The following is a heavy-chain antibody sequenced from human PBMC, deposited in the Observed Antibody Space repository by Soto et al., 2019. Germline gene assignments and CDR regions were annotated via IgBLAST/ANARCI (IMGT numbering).Heavy chain of an antibody. CDR3: ARAAVRGVITLDY. D-gene: IGHD3-10*01. J-gene: IGHJ4*02. CDR2: IYHTGIT. V-gene: IGHV4-4*02. CDR1: SDSISSYNW. Sequence: QVQLQESGPGLVKPSGTLSLTCDVSSDSISSYNWWSWVRQPPGKGLEWIGEIYHTGITNYNPSLKSRVPISVDKSKNQFSLKLRSVTVADTAVYYCARAAVRGVITLDYWGQGTLVTVSS.